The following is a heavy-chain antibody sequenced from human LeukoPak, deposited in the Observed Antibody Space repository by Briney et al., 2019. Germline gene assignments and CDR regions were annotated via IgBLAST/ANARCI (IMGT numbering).Heavy chain of an antibody. CDR3: VRAVHHLFYSDSSGYYGDAFDV. CDR1: GFSVRTNY. J-gene: IGHJ3*01. V-gene: IGHV3-53*01. Sequence: GGSLRLSCAVSGFSVRTNYMSWGRQAPREGLEWESVIYSGGTIRYADSVKSRFPISRDNSRDTLHLQMNSLRVDDTAVYYCVRAVHHLFYSDSSGYYGDAFDVWGQGTVVTVSS. D-gene: IGHD3-22*01. CDR2: IYSGGTI.